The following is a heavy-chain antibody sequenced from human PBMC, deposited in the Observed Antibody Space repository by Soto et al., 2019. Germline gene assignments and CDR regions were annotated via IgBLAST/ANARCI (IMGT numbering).Heavy chain of an antibody. CDR2: IGAYNGNT. J-gene: IGHJ6*01. V-gene: IGHV1-18*01. D-gene: IGHD4-17*01. Sequence: GATVKVSCKAAGHTYTRYHISCVQQATGQRQEWMGWIGAYNGNTNYAQKLQGTVNMTTDTSTSTAYMALRCLRSDGRAVYYCARANYGDTYSYNGTHFWGQGTSLTVS. CDR1: GHTYTRYH. CDR3: ARANYGDTYSYNGTHF.